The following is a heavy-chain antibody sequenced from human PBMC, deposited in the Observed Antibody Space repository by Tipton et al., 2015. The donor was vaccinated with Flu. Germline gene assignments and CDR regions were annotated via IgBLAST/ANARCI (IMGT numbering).Heavy chain of an antibody. Sequence: SLRLSCAASGFTFSSYAMSWVRQAPGKGLEWVSAISGSGGSTYYADSVKGRFTISRDNSKNTLYLQMNSLRAEDTAVYYCAKYSSSWYLESYYYYYGMDVWGQGTTVTVSS. J-gene: IGHJ6*02. CDR1: GFTFSSYA. CDR3: AKYSSSWYLESYYYYYGMDV. CDR2: ISGSGGST. V-gene: IGHV3-23*01. D-gene: IGHD6-13*01.